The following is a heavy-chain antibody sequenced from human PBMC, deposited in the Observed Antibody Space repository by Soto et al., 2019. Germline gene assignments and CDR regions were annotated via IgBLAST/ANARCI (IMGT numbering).Heavy chain of an antibody. CDR2: IYHSGST. Sequence: TLSLTCAVSGGSISSGGYSWSWIRQPPGKGLEWIGYIYHSGSTYYNPSLKSRVTISVDRSKNQFSQKLSSVTAADTAVYYCARVPDRWGQGTLVTVSS. CDR3: ARVPDR. D-gene: IGHD2-2*01. J-gene: IGHJ5*02. CDR1: GGSISSGGYS. V-gene: IGHV4-30-2*01.